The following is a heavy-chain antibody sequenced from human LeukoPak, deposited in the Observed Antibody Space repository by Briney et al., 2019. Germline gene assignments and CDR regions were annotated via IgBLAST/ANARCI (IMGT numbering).Heavy chain of an antibody. Sequence: MXGVGQAPGQGGEGMGCINPNSCGTNYSQKFQARVTMTSDTSISTAYMELSRLRSDDTAVYYCAREGSIAVAGTDYWGQGTLVTVSS. D-gene: IGHD6-19*01. CDR3: AREGSIAVAGTDY. J-gene: IGHJ4*02. V-gene: IGHV1-2*02. CDR2: INPNSCGT.